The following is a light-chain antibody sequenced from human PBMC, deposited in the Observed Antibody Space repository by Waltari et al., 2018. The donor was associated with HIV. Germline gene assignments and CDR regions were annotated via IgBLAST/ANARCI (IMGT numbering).Light chain of an antibody. Sequence: QSALTQPRSVSGSPGQSVTISCTGTSSDVGGYNYVSWYQQHPGKAPKLMIYDVSKRPSGVPDRVSGSKSGNTASLTISGLQAEDEADYYCCSSGVCGGGTKLTVL. J-gene: IGLJ3*02. V-gene: IGLV2-11*01. CDR3: CSSGV. CDR2: DVS. CDR1: SSDVGGYNY.